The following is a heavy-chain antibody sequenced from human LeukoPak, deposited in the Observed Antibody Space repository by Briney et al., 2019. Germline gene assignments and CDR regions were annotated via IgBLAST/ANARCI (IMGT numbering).Heavy chain of an antibody. D-gene: IGHD3-10*01. CDR1: GYTFTGYY. CDR2: INPNSGGT. Sequence: ASVKVSCKASGYTFTGYYMHWVRQAPGQGLEWMGWINPNSGGTNYAQKFQGRVTMTRDTSISTAYMELSRLRSDDTAVYYCARVRITMVRGVPQRGILFFDYWGQGTLVTVSS. J-gene: IGHJ4*02. V-gene: IGHV1-2*02. CDR3: ARVRITMVRGVPQRGILFFDY.